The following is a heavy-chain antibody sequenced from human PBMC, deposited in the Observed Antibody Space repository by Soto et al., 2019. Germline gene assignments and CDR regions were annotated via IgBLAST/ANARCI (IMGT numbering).Heavy chain of an antibody. CDR1: GGSISTDY. CDR2: IYYGGST. J-gene: IGHJ6*02. CDR3: ARGEWFLRGYGMDV. V-gene: IGHV4-59*01. D-gene: IGHD3-3*01. Sequence: QVQLQESGPGLVKPSETLSLTCTVSGGSISTDYWSWIRQPPGKRLEYIGFIYYGGSTNYNPSLASRITIAPDPSENQSSLKLRSVTAADTAVYYCARGEWFLRGYGMDVWGRGTTVTVS.